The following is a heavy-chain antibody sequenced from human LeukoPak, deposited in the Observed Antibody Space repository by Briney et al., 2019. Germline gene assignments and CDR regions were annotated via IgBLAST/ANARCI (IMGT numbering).Heavy chain of an antibody. Sequence: SETLSLTCTVSGGSISSYYWSWIRQPPGKGLEWIGYIYYSGSTNYNPSLKSRVTISVDTSKTQFSLKLSSVTAAHTAVYYCARDKVNWYFDLWGRGTLVTVSS. J-gene: IGHJ2*01. V-gene: IGHV4-59*01. CDR1: GGSISSYY. CDR2: IYYSGST. CDR3: ARDKVNWYFDL.